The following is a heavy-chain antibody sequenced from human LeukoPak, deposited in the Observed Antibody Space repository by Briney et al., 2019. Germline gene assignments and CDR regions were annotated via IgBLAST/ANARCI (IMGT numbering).Heavy chain of an antibody. CDR2: IYYSGST. D-gene: IGHD2-2*01. Sequence: SETLSLTCTVSGGSISSSSYYWGWIRQPPGKGLEWIGSIYYSGSTYYNPSLKSRITISVDTSKNQFSLKLSSVTAADTAVYYCARSTPSHAFDIWGQGTMVTVSS. V-gene: IGHV4-39*07. CDR3: ARSTPSHAFDI. CDR1: GGSISSSSYY. J-gene: IGHJ3*02.